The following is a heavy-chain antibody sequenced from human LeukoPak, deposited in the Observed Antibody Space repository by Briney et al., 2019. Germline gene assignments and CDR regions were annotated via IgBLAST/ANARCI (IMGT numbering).Heavy chain of an antibody. J-gene: IGHJ5*02. D-gene: IGHD3-3*01. V-gene: IGHV4-34*01. CDR1: GGSFSGYY. CDR3: ARGVRLEYDFWSGYYSRYNWFDP. Sequence: KASETLSLTCAVYGGSFSGYYWSWIRQPPGKGLEWIGEINHSGSTNYNPSLKSRVTISVDTSKNQFSLKLSSVTAADTAVYYCARGVRLEYDFWSGYYSRYNWFDPWGQGTLVTVSS. CDR2: INHSGST.